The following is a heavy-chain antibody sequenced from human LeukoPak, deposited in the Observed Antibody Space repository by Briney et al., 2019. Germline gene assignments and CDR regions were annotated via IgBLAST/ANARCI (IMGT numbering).Heavy chain of an antibody. CDR1: GFTFSSYW. CDR2: IQQDGSEQ. CDR3: ARNYGGYSH. Sequence: GGSLRLSCTASGFTFSSYWMSWVRQAPGKGLEWVANIQQDGSEQFYVDSVKGRFTISRDNAKNSLYLQMNSLRAEDTALYYCARNYGGYSHWGQGTLVTVSS. J-gene: IGHJ4*02. D-gene: IGHD4-23*01. V-gene: IGHV3-7*02.